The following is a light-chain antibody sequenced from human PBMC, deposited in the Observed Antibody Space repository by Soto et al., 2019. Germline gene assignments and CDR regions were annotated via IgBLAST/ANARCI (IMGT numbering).Light chain of an antibody. CDR3: QQSFSTLIT. Sequence: DIQMTQSPSSLCASVGYRVTVTCLASQSISNVLNWYQQIPVKAPKLLIYGASNLESGVPSRFRGSGSGTDFTLTISSLQPEDSATFYCQQSFSTLITFGQGTRLEIK. CDR1: QSISNV. CDR2: GAS. V-gene: IGKV1-39*01. J-gene: IGKJ5*01.